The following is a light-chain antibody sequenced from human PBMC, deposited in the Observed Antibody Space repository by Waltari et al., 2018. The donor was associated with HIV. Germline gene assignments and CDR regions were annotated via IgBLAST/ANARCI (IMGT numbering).Light chain of an antibody. V-gene: IGLV3-1*01. J-gene: IGLJ2*01. CDR3: QAWDSNTVI. CDR1: TLGNNY. Sequence: SYDLTQPPSVSVSPGQTANITCSGATLGNNYVSWYQQKPGQSPILVIFQDRKRPLGIPERFSGSTSGNTATLTISGTQAVDEADYFCQAWDSNTVIFGGGTKLTVL. CDR2: QDR.